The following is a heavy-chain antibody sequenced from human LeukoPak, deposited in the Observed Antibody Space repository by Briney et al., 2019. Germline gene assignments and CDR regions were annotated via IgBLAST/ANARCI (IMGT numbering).Heavy chain of an antibody. CDR2: ISGSSGII. V-gene: IGHV3-48*01. CDR3: AGGFTYFRVGGKARFDN. J-gene: IGHJ4*01. D-gene: IGHD4-23*01. CDR1: GFTFNTYT. Sequence: GGSLRLSCAASGFTFNTYTMNWVRQAPGKGLEWVSYISGSSGIIDYADSVRGRFTISRDNAKNSLYLQMNSLRAEDTAVYYCAGGFTYFRVGGKARFDNWGQEPWSPSPQ.